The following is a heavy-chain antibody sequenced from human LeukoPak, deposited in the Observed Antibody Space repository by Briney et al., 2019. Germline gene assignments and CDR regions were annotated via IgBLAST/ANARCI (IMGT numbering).Heavy chain of an antibody. J-gene: IGHJ5*02. Sequence: SETLSLTCTVSGYSISSGYYWGWIRQPPGKGLEWIGSIYHSGSTYYNPSLKSRVTISVDTSKNQFSLKLSSVTAADTAVYYCARTPAAMYWFDPWGQGTLVTVSS. V-gene: IGHV4-38-2*02. CDR2: IYHSGST. CDR1: GYSISSGYY. CDR3: ARTPAAMYWFDP. D-gene: IGHD2-2*01.